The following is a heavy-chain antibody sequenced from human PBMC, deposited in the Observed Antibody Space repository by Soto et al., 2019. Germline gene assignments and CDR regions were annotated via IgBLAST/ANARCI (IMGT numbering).Heavy chain of an antibody. V-gene: IGHV3-33*08. CDR3: ARDIRSSWYDY. Sequence: PGGSLRLSCAASGFTFSSYSMNWVRQAPGKGLEWVAVIWYDGSNKYYADSVKGRFTISRDQSKSTLYLQMNNLRAEDTAVYYCARDIRSSWYDYWGQGTLVTVSS. CDR2: IWYDGSNK. J-gene: IGHJ4*02. CDR1: GFTFSSYS. D-gene: IGHD6-13*01.